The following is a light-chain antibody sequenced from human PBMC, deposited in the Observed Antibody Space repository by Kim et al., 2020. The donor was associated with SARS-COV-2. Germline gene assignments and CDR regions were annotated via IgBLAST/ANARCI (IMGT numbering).Light chain of an antibody. CDR3: AAWDDSLSAWV. J-gene: IGLJ3*02. CDR2: RNN. CDR1: SANIGSNY. Sequence: ELTQPPSASGTPGQRVTISCSGSSANIGSNYVYWYQQLPGTAPKLLIYRNNQRPSGVPDRFSGSKSGTSASLAISGLRSEDEADYYCAAWDDSLSAWVFGGGAKLSVL. V-gene: IGLV1-47*01.